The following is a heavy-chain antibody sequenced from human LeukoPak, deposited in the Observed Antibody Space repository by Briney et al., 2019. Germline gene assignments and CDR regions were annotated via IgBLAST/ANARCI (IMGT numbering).Heavy chain of an antibody. CDR2: FDPEDGET. Sequence: ASVKVSCKVSGYTLTELSMPWVRQAPGKGLEWMGGFDPEDGETIYAQKFQGRVTMTEDTSTDTAYMELSSLRSEDTAVYYCATDRGIAVAFDYWGQGTLVTVSS. CDR3: ATDRGIAVAFDY. D-gene: IGHD6-19*01. V-gene: IGHV1-24*01. J-gene: IGHJ4*02. CDR1: GYTLTELS.